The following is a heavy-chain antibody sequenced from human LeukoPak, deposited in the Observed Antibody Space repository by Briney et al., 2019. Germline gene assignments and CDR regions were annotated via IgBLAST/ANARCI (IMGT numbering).Heavy chain of an antibody. CDR1: GFTFSDFY. J-gene: IGHJ4*02. D-gene: IGHD4-17*01. CDR3: AKNYGNKRGFDY. Sequence: PGGSLRLSCAASGFTFSDFYMSWVRQAPGKGLEWLSYISGGGSTIYYADSVNGRFTISRDNAKSSLYLQMNSLRAEDTAVYYCAKNYGNKRGFDYWGQGTLITVSS. V-gene: IGHV3-11*01. CDR2: ISGGGSTI.